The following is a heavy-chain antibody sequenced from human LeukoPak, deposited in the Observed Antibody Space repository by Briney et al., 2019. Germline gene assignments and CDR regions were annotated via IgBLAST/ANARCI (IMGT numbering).Heavy chain of an antibody. CDR1: GFTFSSYG. CDR2: VSGRGGST. CDR3: AKGYFDWLLFDY. J-gene: IGHJ4*02. V-gene: IGHV3-23*01. D-gene: IGHD3-9*01. Sequence: GGSLRLSCAASGFTFSSYGMSWVRQAPGKGLEWVSTVSGRGGSTYYADSVKGRFTISRDNSKNTLYLQMNSLRAEDTAVYYCAKGYFDWLLFDYWGQGTLVTVSS.